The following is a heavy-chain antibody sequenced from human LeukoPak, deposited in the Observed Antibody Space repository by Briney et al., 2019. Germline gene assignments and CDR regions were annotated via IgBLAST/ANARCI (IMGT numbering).Heavy chain of an antibody. CDR2: MNPNSGNT. Sequence: ASVKASCKASGYTFTSYDINWLRQATGQGLEWMGWMNPNSGNTGYAQKFQGRVTITRNTSISTAYMELSSLRSEDTAVYYCARGRNRITIFGVVSTYYFDYWGQGTLVTVSS. V-gene: IGHV1-8*03. D-gene: IGHD3-3*01. CDR1: GYTFTSYD. CDR3: ARGRNRITIFGVVSTYYFDY. J-gene: IGHJ4*02.